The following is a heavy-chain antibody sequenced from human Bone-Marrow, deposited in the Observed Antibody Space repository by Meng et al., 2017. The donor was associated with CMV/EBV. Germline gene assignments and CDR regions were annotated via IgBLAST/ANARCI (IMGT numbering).Heavy chain of an antibody. CDR3: ARLDSGGYYYSPY. CDR1: GYSFTTYW. V-gene: IGHV5-51*01. J-gene: IGHJ4*02. CDR2: IHPGDSDT. D-gene: IGHD3-22*01. Sequence: KVSCKGSGYSFTTYWIGWVRQMPGKGLEWMGIIHPGDSDTRYSPSFQGQVTISADKSITTAYLQWSSLEASDTAMYYCARLDSGGYYYSPYWGQGTLVTVSS.